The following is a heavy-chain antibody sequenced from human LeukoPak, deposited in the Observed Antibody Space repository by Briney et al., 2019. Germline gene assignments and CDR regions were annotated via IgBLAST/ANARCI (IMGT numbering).Heavy chain of an antibody. CDR1: GYTFAGYY. Sequence: ASVTVSCKASGYTFAGYYMHWVRQAPGQGLEWMGWINPNSGGTNYAQKFQGRVTMTRDTSTSTVYMELSSLRSEDTAVYYCARGVVVVTALDYWGQGTLVTVSS. V-gene: IGHV1-2*02. CDR3: ARGVVVVTALDY. CDR2: INPNSGGT. J-gene: IGHJ4*02. D-gene: IGHD2-21*02.